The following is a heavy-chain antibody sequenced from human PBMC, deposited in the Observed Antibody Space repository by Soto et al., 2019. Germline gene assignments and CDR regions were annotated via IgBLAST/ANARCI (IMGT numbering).Heavy chain of an antibody. CDR3: ARVGGYCSSASCPFQH. CDR2: ISSSSGTI. V-gene: IGHV3-48*02. CDR1: GFTFSSYS. Sequence: GGSLRLSCAASGFTFSSYSMNWVRQAPGKGLEWVSYISSSSGTIYYADSVKGRFTISRDNAKNSLYLQMNSLRDEDTAVYYCARVGGYCSSASCPFQHSGQGTLVTVSS. D-gene: IGHD2-2*01. J-gene: IGHJ1*01.